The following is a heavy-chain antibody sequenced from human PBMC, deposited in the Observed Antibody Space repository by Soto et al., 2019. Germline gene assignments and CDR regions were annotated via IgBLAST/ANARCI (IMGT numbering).Heavy chain of an antibody. CDR1: GASISSTNW. Sequence: SETLSLTCAVSGASISSTNWWSWVRQPPGKGLEWIGEIYHSGSTNYNPSLKSRVTMSIDTSKNQFSLNLNSVTAADTAVYYCTKGNLPTFEYWGQGTLVTVSS. CDR3: TKGNLPTFEY. V-gene: IGHV4-4*02. J-gene: IGHJ4*02. CDR2: IYHSGST.